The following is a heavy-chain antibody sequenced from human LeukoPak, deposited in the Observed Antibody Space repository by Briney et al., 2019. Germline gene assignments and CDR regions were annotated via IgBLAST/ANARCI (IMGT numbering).Heavy chain of an antibody. CDR2: INPNSGGT. CDR3: AREDEGACDY. J-gene: IGHJ4*02. Sequence: ASVKVSCKASGYTFTSYGFSWVRQAPGQGLEWMGWINPNSGGTNYAQKFQGWVTMTRDTSISTAYMELSGLRSDDTAVYYCAREDEGACDYWGQGTLVTVSS. V-gene: IGHV1-2*04. CDR1: GYTFTSYG. D-gene: IGHD4/OR15-4a*01.